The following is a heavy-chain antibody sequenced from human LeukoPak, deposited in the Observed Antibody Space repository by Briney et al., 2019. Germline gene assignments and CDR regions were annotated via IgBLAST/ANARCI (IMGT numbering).Heavy chain of an antibody. CDR2: ISTIGST. D-gene: IGHD2-15*01. Sequence: SETLSLTCTVSGDSIGSDYWSWIRQSAGKGLEWIGRISTIGSTDYNPSLRSRVTMSLDTSRNQFSLTLTSMTAADTAVYYCARHRGRIRALDIWGQGTMVTVSS. CDR1: GDSIGSDY. J-gene: IGHJ3*02. CDR3: ARHRGRIRALDI. V-gene: IGHV4-4*07.